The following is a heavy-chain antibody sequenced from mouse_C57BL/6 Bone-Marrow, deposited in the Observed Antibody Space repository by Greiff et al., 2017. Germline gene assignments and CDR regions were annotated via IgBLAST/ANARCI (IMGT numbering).Heavy chain of an antibody. V-gene: IGHV5-4*03. CDR3: ARVPPYDYEEGGYAMDY. CDR2: ISDGGSYT. D-gene: IGHD2-4*01. J-gene: IGHJ4*01. CDR1: GFTFSSYA. Sequence: EVKVVESGGGLVKPGGSLKLSCAASGFTFSSYATSWVRQTPEKRLEWVATISDGGSYTYYPDNVKGRFTISRDNAKNNLYLQMSHLKSEDTAMYYCARVPPYDYEEGGYAMDYWGQGTSVTVSS.